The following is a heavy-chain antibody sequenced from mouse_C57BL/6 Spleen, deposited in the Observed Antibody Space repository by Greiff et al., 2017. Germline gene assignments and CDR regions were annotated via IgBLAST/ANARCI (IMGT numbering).Heavy chain of an antibody. D-gene: IGHD1-1*01. CDR3: ARGVGDDSSPFDY. V-gene: IGHV1-19*01. J-gene: IGHJ2*01. Sequence: VQLQQSGPELVKPGASVQMSCKASGYTFTDYYMDWVKQSHGKSLEWIGVIHPYNGGTSYNQKFKGKATLTVDTSSRTAYRELNSLTSEDSAVYYCARGVGDDSSPFDYRGQGTTRTVSS. CDR1: GYTFTDYY. CDR2: IHPYNGGT.